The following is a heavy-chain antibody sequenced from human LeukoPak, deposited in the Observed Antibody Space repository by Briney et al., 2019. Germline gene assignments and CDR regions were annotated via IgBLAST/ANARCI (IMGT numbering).Heavy chain of an antibody. D-gene: IGHD4-17*01. CDR2: INTDGSRT. CDR1: GFTFSTYW. J-gene: IGHJ4*02. V-gene: IGHV3-74*01. Sequence: GGSLRLSCAASGFTFSTYWMHWVRQAPGKGLVWVSRINTDGSRTIYVDSVKGRFTISRDNAKDTLYLQMNSLRVEDTAVYYCTRSQFTVEGIDSWGQGTLVTVSS. CDR3: TRSQFTVEGIDS.